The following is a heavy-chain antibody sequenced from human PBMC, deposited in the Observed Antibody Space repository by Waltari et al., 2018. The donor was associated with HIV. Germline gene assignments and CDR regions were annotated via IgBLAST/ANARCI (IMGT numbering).Heavy chain of an antibody. V-gene: IGHV3-21*02. D-gene: IGHD4-17*01. J-gene: IGHJ4*02. CDR2: ISYCSGHI. CDR3: ARWGCYGRSTVATPLDY. CDR1: GPTLSGHT. Sequence: EVPLGEYGGGLVETGGSVRRPAPASGPTLSGHTLTCVREAPGKCLEWLSSISYCSGHIYYAESVKGRFTIYRDNAKNSLYLYMSSVRAEDTAVYYCARWGCYGRSTVATPLDYWGQGTLVTVSS.